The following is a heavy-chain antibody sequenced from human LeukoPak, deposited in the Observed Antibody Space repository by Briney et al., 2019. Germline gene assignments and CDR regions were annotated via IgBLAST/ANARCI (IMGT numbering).Heavy chain of an antibody. D-gene: IGHD4-23*01. CDR2: ISGSGGST. CDR3: ARVRTTVVTFYYYGMDV. J-gene: IGHJ6*02. V-gene: IGHV3-23*01. CDR1: GFTFSSYA. Sequence: GGSLRLSCAASGFTFSSYAMSWVRQAPGKGLEWVSAISGSGGSTYYADSVKGRFTISRDNSKNTLYLQMNSLRAEDTAVYYCARVRTTVVTFYYYGMDVWGQGTTVTVSS.